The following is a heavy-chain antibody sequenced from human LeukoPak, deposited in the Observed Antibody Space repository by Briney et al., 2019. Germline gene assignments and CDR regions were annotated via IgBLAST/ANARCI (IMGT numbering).Heavy chain of an antibody. V-gene: IGHV3-23*01. J-gene: IGHJ6*03. CDR2: ISGSGGST. CDR3: AKENYYGSGSYYDYYYYMDV. CDR1: GFTFSSYG. D-gene: IGHD3-10*01. Sequence: PGGSLRLSCAASGFTFSSYGMSWVRQAPGKGLEWVSAISGSGGSTYYADSVKGRFTISRDNSKNTLYLQMNSLRAEDTAVYYCAKENYYGSGSYYDYYYYMDVWGKGTTVTISS.